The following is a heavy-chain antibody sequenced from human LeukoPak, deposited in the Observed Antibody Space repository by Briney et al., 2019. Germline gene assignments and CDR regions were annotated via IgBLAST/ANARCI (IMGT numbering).Heavy chain of an antibody. CDR1: GYTFTGYY. Sequence: ASVKVSCKASGYTFTGYYMHWVRQAPGQGLEWMGWINPNSGGTDYAQKFQGRVTMTRDTSISTAYMELSRLRSDYTAVYYCARDGGAYCGGDCYFADDYWGQGTLVTVSS. D-gene: IGHD2-21*02. CDR2: INPNSGGT. J-gene: IGHJ4*02. CDR3: ARDGGAYCGGDCYFADDY. V-gene: IGHV1-2*02.